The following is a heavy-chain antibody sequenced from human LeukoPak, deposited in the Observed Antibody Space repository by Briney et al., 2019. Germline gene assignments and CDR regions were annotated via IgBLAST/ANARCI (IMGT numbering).Heavy chain of an antibody. CDR3: ARDCSRGDCPYAFDI. D-gene: IGHD2-21*02. CDR2: IYYSGST. CDR1: GGSISSGGYY. V-gene: IGHV4-31*03. J-gene: IGHJ3*02. Sequence: MASETLSLTCTVSGGSISSGGYYWSWIRQHPGKGLEWIGYIYYSGSTYYNPSLKSRVTISVDTSKNQFSLKLSSVTAADTAVYYCARDCSRGDCPYAFDIWGQGTMVTVSS.